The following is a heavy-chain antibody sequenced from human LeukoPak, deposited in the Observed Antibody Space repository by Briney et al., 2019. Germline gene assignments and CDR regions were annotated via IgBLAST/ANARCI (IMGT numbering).Heavy chain of an antibody. CDR2: IYYSGNT. V-gene: IGHV4-39*01. Sequence: SETLSLTCTVSGASINTRSYFWGWIRQTPGKGLEWIASIYYSGNTYYNPSLESRVTISEDTSKNQFSLKLRSVTAVDAAVYYCVRQGDGYCTSTNCLFSFDSWGQGTLVTVSS. CDR3: VRQGDGYCTSTNCLFSFDS. CDR1: GASINTRSYF. D-gene: IGHD2-2*03. J-gene: IGHJ4*02.